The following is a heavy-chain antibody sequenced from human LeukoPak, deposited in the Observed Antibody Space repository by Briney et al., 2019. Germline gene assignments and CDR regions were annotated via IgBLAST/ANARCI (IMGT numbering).Heavy chain of an antibody. CDR1: GGTFSSYA. CDR3: AKGLTPYSSGWYGGGYYFDY. D-gene: IGHD6-19*01. Sequence: SCKASGGTFSSYAMSWVRQAPGKGLEWVSAISGSGGSTYYADSVKGRFTISRDNSKNTLYLQMNSLRAEDTAVYYCAKGLTPYSSGWYGGGYYFDYWGQGTLVTVSS. V-gene: IGHV3-23*01. J-gene: IGHJ4*02. CDR2: ISGSGGST.